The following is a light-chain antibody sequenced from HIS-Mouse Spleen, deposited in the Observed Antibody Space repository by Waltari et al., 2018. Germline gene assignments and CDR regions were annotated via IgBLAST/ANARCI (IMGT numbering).Light chain of an antibody. Sequence: QSALTQPASVSGSPGQSITISCTGTSSDVGSYNLVSWYQQHTGKAPKLMIYEGSKRPSGVSNRFSGSKSGNTASLTIAGLQAEDKADYYCCSYAGSSTLVFGGGTKLTVL. CDR3: CSYAGSSTLV. CDR1: SSDVGSYNL. V-gene: IGLV2-23*01. CDR2: EGS. J-gene: IGLJ3*02.